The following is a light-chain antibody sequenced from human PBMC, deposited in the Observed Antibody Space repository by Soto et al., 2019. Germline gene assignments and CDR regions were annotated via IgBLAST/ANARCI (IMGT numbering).Light chain of an antibody. CDR3: QQYNNWPRT. CDR2: GAS. CDR1: QYVISN. J-gene: IGKJ1*01. Sequence: DRVMTQSPATLSVSPGERATLSCRASQYVISNVAWYQQKPGQAPRLLIYGASARAPGVPPRFSGSGSGTVFTLTISSLQSEDVAVYLCQQYNNWPRTFGQGTRVEIK. V-gene: IGKV3-15*01.